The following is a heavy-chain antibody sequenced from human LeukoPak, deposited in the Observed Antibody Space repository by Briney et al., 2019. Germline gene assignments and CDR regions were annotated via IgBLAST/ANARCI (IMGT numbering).Heavy chain of an antibody. CDR1: GGSISRYY. Sequence: SETLSLTCTVSGGSISRYYWSWIRQPPGKGLEWIGYIYYSGSTNYNPSLKSRVTISVDTSKNQFSLKLSSVTAADTAVYYCARLEGKVAASNCFDPWGQRTLVTVSS. J-gene: IGHJ5*02. CDR3: ARLEGKVAASNCFDP. D-gene: IGHD2-15*01. CDR2: IYYSGST. V-gene: IGHV4-59*08.